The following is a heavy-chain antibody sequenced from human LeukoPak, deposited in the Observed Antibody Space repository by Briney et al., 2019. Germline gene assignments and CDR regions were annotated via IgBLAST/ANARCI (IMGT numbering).Heavy chain of an antibody. V-gene: IGHV3-74*01. CDR3: ERGSSSWDLDY. CDR1: EFTFSSYW. J-gene: IGHJ4*02. D-gene: IGHD6-13*01. Sequence: GGSLRLSCAASEFTFSSYWMHWVRQAPGKGLVWVSRTNSDGSSTTYADSVKGRFTISRDNAKNTLYLQMNSLRAEDTAVYYCERGSSSWDLDYWGQGTLVTVSS. CDR2: TNSDGSST.